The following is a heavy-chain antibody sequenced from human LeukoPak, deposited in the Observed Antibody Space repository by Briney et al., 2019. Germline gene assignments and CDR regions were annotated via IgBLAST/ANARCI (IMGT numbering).Heavy chain of an antibody. J-gene: IGHJ4*02. D-gene: IGHD6-13*01. CDR1: GGSISSYY. Sequence: PSETLSLTCTVSGGSISSYYWSWIRQPPGKGLEWIGYIYYSGSTNYNPSLKSRATISVDTSKNQFSLKLSSVTAADTAVYYCARLGANIAAAGTVDYWGQGTLVTVSS. CDR2: IYYSGST. CDR3: ARLGANIAAAGTVDY. V-gene: IGHV4-59*08.